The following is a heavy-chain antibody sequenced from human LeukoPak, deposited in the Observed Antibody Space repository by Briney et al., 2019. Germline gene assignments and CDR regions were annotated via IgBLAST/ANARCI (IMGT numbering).Heavy chain of an antibody. CDR2: ISGRGDST. D-gene: IGHD6-13*01. Sequence: TGGPLRLSCAASRFTFSSYAMSWVRQAPGKGLEWVSTISGRGDSTYYADSVRGRFTISRDNSRNTLYLQMNTLRAEDTAVYYCAKAIAAPVWYFDLWGRGTLVTVSS. J-gene: IGHJ2*01. CDR1: RFTFSSYA. CDR3: AKAIAAPVWYFDL. V-gene: IGHV3-23*01.